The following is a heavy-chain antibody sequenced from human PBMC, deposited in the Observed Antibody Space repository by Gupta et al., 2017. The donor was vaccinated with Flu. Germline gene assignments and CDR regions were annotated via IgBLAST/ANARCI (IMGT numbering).Heavy chain of an antibody. CDR2: ISSSGSTI. D-gene: IGHD3-22*01. V-gene: IGHV3-48*03. CDR3: ASLITMIVVVIWV. Sequence: EVQLVESGGGLVQPGGSLRLSCAASGFTFSSYEMNWVRQAPGKGLEWVSYISSSGSTIYYADSVKGRFTISRDNAKNSLYLQMNSLRAEDTAVYYCASLITMIVVVIWVRGQGTMVTVSS. CDR1: GFTFSSYE. J-gene: IGHJ4*02.